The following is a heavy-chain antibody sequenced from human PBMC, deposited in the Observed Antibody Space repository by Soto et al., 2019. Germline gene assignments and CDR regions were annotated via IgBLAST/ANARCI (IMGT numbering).Heavy chain of an antibody. CDR2: INSDGTTT. CDR3: HASGSPDY. Sequence: EVQLVESGGGLVQPGGSLRLSCAASGFAFSAYWMHWVRQAPGKGLMWVSRINSDGTTTNYAGSVKGRFTISRDNAKNTLYLQMNSLRPEDTAVYYCHASGSPDYWGQGTLVTVSS. CDR1: GFAFSAYW. J-gene: IGHJ4*02. V-gene: IGHV3-74*01. D-gene: IGHD3-10*01.